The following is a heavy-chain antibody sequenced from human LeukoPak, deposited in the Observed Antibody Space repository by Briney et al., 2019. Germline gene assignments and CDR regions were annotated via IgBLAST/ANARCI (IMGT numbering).Heavy chain of an antibody. Sequence: SETLSLTCTVSGYSISSGYYWGWIRQPPGKGLEWIGSIYHSGSTYYNPSLKSRVTISVDTSKNQFSLKLSSVTAADTAVYYCASSIAAAGLYFQHWGQGTLVTVSS. CDR2: IYHSGST. CDR3: ASSIAAAGLYFQH. CDR1: GYSISSGYY. D-gene: IGHD6-13*01. V-gene: IGHV4-38-2*02. J-gene: IGHJ1*01.